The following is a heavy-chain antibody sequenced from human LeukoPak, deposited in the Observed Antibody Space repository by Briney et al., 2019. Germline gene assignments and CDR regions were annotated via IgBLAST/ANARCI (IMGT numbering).Heavy chain of an antibody. J-gene: IGHJ4*02. CDR1: GYSFSSFW. CDR3: ARREGSAWSIDY. D-gene: IGHD6-19*01. Sequence: RGESLKISCQGSGYSFSSFWLGWVRQMPGKGLEWMGIIYPGDSDTWYSPSFQGQVTISADKSMSTAYLQWSSLKASDTAMYYCARREGSAWSIDYRGQGTLVTVSS. CDR2: IYPGDSDT. V-gene: IGHV5-51*01.